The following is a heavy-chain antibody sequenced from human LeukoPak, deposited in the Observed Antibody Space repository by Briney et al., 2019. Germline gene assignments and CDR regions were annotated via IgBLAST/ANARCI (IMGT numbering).Heavy chain of an antibody. CDR3: ARVREQWLVRRTWFDY. V-gene: IGHV3-30*02. CDR1: GFTFSSYG. J-gene: IGHJ4*02. CDR2: IRYDGSNK. D-gene: IGHD6-19*01. Sequence: PGGSLRLSCAASGFTFSSYGIHWVRQAPGKGLEWVAFIRYDGSNKYYADSVKGRFTISRDSSKNTLYLQMSSLRAEDTAVYYCARVREQWLVRRTWFDYWGQGTLVTVSS.